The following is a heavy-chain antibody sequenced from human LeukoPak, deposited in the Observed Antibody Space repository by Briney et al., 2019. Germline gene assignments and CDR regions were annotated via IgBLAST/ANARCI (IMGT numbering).Heavy chain of an antibody. V-gene: IGHV4-34*01. CDR1: GGSFSGYY. Sequence: KSSETLSLTCAVYGGSFSGYYWSWIRQPPGKGLEWIGEINHSGSTNYNPSLKSRVTISVDTSKNQFSLKLSSVTAADTAVYYCERGAAIRYFDWFKGFDYWGQGTLVTVSS. J-gene: IGHJ4*02. CDR2: INHSGST. CDR3: ERGAAIRYFDWFKGFDY. D-gene: IGHD3-9*01.